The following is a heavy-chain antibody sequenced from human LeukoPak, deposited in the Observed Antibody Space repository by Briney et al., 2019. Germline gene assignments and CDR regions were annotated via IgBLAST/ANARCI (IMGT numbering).Heavy chain of an antibody. CDR2: IHYSGST. Sequence: SETLSLTCTVSGGSISSHYWNWIRQPPGKGLEWIGYIHYSGSTNLTPSLKSRVTISVDTSKNQFSLKFCSVTAADTAVYYCARYHDSSGYLDFWGQGTLVIVSS. CDR1: GGSISSHY. CDR3: ARYHDSSGYLDF. J-gene: IGHJ4*02. V-gene: IGHV4-59*11. D-gene: IGHD3-22*01.